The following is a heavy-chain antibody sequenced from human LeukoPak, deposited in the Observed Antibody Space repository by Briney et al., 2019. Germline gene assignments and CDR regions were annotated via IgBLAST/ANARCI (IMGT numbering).Heavy chain of an antibody. J-gene: IGHJ3*02. V-gene: IGHV5-51*01. CDR3: ARLGGSGGMIVVVSAFDI. CDR2: IYPGDSDT. Sequence: GESLEISFQGSGYSFTSYWIGWVRQMPGKGLEWMGIIYPGDSDTRYSPSFQGQVTTSADKSISTAYLQWSSLKASDTAMYYCARLGGSGGMIVVVSAFDIWGQGTMVTVSS. D-gene: IGHD3-22*01. CDR1: GYSFTSYW.